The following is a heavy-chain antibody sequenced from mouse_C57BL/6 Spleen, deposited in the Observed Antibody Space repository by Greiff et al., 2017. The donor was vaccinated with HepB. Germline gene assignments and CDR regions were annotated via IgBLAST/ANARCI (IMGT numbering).Heavy chain of an antibody. CDR2: ISYDGSN. V-gene: IGHV3-6*01. CDR3: ARGTGAWFAY. CDR1: GYSITSGYY. J-gene: IGHJ3*01. Sequence: EVQLQESGPGLVKPSQSLSLTCSVTGYSITSGYYWNWIRQFPGNKLEWMGYISYDGSNNYNASLKNRISITRDTSKNQFFLKLNSVTTEDTATYYCARGTGAWFAYWGQGTLVTVSA. D-gene: IGHD4-1*01.